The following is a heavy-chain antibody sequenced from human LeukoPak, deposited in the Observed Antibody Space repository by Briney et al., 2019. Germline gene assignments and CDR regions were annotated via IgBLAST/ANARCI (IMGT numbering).Heavy chain of an antibody. CDR1: GFTFSTTW. CDR3: TTVSATGTPFL. J-gene: IGHJ4*02. V-gene: IGHV3-15*01. D-gene: IGHD1-1*01. CDR2: VKSKNDGGTT. Sequence: GGSLRLSCAASGFTFSTTWMSWVRQAPGKGLEWVGRVKSKNDGGTTDFAAPVKGRFTISRDDSKDTGYLQMNSLKTEDTAVYYCTTVSATGTPFLWGQGTLVTVSS.